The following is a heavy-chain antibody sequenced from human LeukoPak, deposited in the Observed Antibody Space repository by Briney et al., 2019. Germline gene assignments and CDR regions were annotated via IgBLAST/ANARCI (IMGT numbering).Heavy chain of an antibody. D-gene: IGHD2/OR15-2a*01. CDR2: IYYSGST. J-gene: IGHJ4*02. V-gene: IGHV4-39*07. CDR3: ARSAWVLQYHFDY. CDR1: GGSISSSSYY. Sequence: PSETLSLTCTVSGGSISSSSYYWGWIRQPPGKGLEWIGSIYYSGSTYYNPSLKSRVTISVDTSKNQFSLKLSSVTAADTAVYYCARSAWVLQYHFDYWGQGTLVTVSS.